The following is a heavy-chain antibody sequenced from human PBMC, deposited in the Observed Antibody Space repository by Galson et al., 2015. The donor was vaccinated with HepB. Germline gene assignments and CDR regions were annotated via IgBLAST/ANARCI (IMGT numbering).Heavy chain of an antibody. Sequence: SLRLSCAASGFTVSSNYMSWVRQAPGKGLEWVSVIYSGGSTYYADSVKGRFTISRDNSKNTLYLQMNSLRAEDTAVYYCARDAGRGSSWYPPFNFDYWGQGTLVTVSS. D-gene: IGHD6-13*01. V-gene: IGHV3-66*01. CDR3: ARDAGRGSSWYPPFNFDY. CDR1: GFTVSSNY. J-gene: IGHJ4*02. CDR2: IYSGGST.